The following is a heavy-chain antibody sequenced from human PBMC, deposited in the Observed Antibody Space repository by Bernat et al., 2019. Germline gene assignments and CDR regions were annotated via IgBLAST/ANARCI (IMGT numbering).Heavy chain of an antibody. D-gene: IGHD5-18*01. J-gene: IGHJ4*02. CDR3: ARDALKLVYGYGYGVLDY. V-gene: IGHV3-30-3*01. CDR1: GFTFSSYA. Sequence: QVQLVESGGGVVQPGRSLRLSCAASGFTFSSYAMHWVRQAPGKGLEWVAVISYDGSNKYYAGAVDGRITISRDNSKITRYLQMKRLRAEDTAVYYCARDALKLVYGYGYGVLDYWGQGTLVTVS. CDR2: ISYDGSNK.